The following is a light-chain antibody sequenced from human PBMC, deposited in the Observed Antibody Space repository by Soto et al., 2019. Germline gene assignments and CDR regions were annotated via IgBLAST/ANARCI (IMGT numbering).Light chain of an antibody. V-gene: IGKV1-39*01. CDR1: QSISRY. CDR3: QQNYRATPWT. Sequence: DIQMTQSPSSLSASVGDRITITCRASQSISRYLNWYQHKPGKVPKLLINAASSLERGVPSRFSGGGSGTDFTLNISSLQPDDFATYYCQQNYRATPWTFGQGTKVEVK. CDR2: AAS. J-gene: IGKJ1*01.